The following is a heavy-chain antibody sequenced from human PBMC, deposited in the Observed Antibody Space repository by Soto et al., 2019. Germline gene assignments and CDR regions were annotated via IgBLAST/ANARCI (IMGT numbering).Heavy chain of an antibody. CDR1: GGSISSSSYY. CDR2: IYYSGST. CDR3: ARLYGSSVGSRTPYFDF. Sequence: QLQLQESGPGLVKPSETLSLTCTVSGGSISSSSYYWGWIRQPPGKGLEWIGGIYYSGSTYYNPSLNSRVTLSVDTSKYQFSLNVSSVTAADQAVYYCARLYGSSVGSRTPYFDFWGQGSLVSASS. J-gene: IGHJ4*02. D-gene: IGHD6-6*01. V-gene: IGHV4-39*01.